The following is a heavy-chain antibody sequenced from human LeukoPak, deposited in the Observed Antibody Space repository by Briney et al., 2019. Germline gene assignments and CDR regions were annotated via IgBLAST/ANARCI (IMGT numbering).Heavy chain of an antibody. CDR3: ARDFAYCGGDCYSITDAFDI. J-gene: IGHJ3*02. CDR1: GFTFSSYA. V-gene: IGHV3-23*01. D-gene: IGHD2-21*02. CDR2: ISGSGGST. Sequence: QPGGSLRLSCAASGFTFSSYAMSWVRQAPGKGLEWVSAISGSGGSTYYADSVKGRFTISRDNAKNSLYLQMNSLRAEDTAVYYCARDFAYCGGDCYSITDAFDIWGQGTMVTVSS.